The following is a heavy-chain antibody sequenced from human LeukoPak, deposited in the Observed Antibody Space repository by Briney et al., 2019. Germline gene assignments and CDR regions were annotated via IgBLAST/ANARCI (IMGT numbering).Heavy chain of an antibody. J-gene: IGHJ3*02. Sequence: PGRSLRLSCAASGFIFRTFGMHWVRQAPGKGLQWVASIWYDETNKYYADSVKGRFTISRDNSKNTLYLQMNSLRAEDTAVYYCAKDREQEMVDDAFDIWGQGTMVTVSS. D-gene: IGHD6-13*01. CDR1: GFIFRTFG. CDR2: IWYDETNK. V-gene: IGHV3-33*06. CDR3: AKDREQEMVDDAFDI.